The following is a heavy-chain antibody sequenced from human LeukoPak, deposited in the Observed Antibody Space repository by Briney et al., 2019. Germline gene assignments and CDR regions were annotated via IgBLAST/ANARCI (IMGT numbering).Heavy chain of an antibody. D-gene: IGHD3-10*01. V-gene: IGHV4-38-2*01. CDR2: IYHSGST. CDR1: GYSVSSGYF. CDR3: ARYQGSGDYYTFDS. Sequence: SETLSLTCAVSGYSVSSGYFCGWVRQTPGKGLQWIGSIYHSGSTYYNPSLKSRLNISMDTSKNQFSLILSSVTATDTAVYYCARYQGSGDYYTFDSWGQGTLVTVSS. J-gene: IGHJ4*02.